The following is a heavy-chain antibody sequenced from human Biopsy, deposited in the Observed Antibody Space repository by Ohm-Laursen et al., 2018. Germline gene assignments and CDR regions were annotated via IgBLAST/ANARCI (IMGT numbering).Heavy chain of an antibody. CDR2: INPHSGTT. V-gene: IGHV1-2*02. Sequence: ASVKVSCKASGYTFTGQYLHWVRQVPGQGLEWMGWINPHSGTTKFAQDFQGRVTMTRDTSFTTAYMELRRLRSDDTAVYYCAKGQDLRGGAEYFQHWGQGALVTVSS. J-gene: IGHJ1*01. CDR1: GYTFTGQY. D-gene: IGHD2-15*01. CDR3: AKGQDLRGGAEYFQH.